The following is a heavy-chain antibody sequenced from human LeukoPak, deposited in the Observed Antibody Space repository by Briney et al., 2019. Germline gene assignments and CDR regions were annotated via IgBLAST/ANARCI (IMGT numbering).Heavy chain of an antibody. D-gene: IGHD4-17*01. J-gene: IGHJ4*02. CDR1: GFTFSSYW. CDR2: INSDGSKT. V-gene: IGHV3-74*01. Sequence: GGSLRLSCAASGFTFSSYWMHWVRQAPGKGLVWVSRINSDGSKTRYADSVKGRFTISRDNAKNTLYLQMNSLRAEDTAVYYCARDRTDYGDYVNLLDYWGQGTLVTVSS. CDR3: ARDRTDYGDYVNLLDY.